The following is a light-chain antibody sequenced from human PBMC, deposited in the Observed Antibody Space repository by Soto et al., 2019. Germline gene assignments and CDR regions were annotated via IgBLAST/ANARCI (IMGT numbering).Light chain of an antibody. CDR3: QQADSFPFT. J-gene: IGKJ3*01. CDR1: QDINRW. V-gene: IGKV1-12*01. CDR2: SAF. Sequence: DIQMTQSPSSVSASVGDRVTITCRASQDINRWLAWYQQKPGKAPKLLIYSAFTLESGVPSRFSGSGSGTDFTLTISSLQPEDFATYYCQQADSFPFTFGPGTKVDIK.